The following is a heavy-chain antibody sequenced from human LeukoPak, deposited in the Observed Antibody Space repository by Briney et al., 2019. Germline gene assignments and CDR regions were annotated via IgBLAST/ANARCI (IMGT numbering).Heavy chain of an antibody. D-gene: IGHD2-15*01. CDR2: ISAYNGNT. V-gene: IGHV1-18*01. Sequence: ASVKVSCKASGGTFSSYAISWVRQAPGQGLEWMGWISAYNGNTNYAQKLQGRVTMTTDTSTSTAYMELRSLRSDDTAVYYCARGLGYCSGGSCYSDYWGQGTLVTVSS. J-gene: IGHJ4*02. CDR1: GGTFSSYA. CDR3: ARGLGYCSGGSCYSDY.